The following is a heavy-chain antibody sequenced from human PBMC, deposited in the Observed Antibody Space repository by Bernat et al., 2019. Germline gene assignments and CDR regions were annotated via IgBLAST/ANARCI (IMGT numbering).Heavy chain of an antibody. CDR3: ARDQVPAAIPDYYYYGMDV. Sequence: QLQLQESGPGLVKPSETLSLTCTVSGGSISSSSYYWGWIRQPPGKGLEWIGSIYYSGSTYYNPSLKSRVTISVDTSKNPLSLKLSSVTAADTAVYYCARDQVPAAIPDYYYYGMDVWGQGTTVTVSS. CDR1: GGSISSSSYY. CDR2: IYYSGST. D-gene: IGHD2-2*02. V-gene: IGHV4-39*02. J-gene: IGHJ6*02.